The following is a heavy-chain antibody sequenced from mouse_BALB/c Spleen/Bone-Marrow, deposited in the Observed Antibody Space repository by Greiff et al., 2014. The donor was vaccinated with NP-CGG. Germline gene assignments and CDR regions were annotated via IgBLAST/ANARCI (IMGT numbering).Heavy chain of an antibody. CDR2: IWAGGST. V-gene: IGHV2-9*02. D-gene: IGHD1-2*01. CDR1: GFSLTSYG. Sequence: QVQLKESGPGLVAPSQSLSTTCTVSGFSLTSYGVHWVRQPPGKGLEWLGVIWAGGSTNYNSTLMSRLSISKDNSKSQVFLKMNSLQTDDTAMYYCARYYYGFLDYWGQGTTLTVSS. J-gene: IGHJ2*01. CDR3: ARYYYGFLDY.